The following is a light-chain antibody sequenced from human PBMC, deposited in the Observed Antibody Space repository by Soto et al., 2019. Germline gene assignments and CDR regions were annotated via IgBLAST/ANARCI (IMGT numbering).Light chain of an antibody. J-gene: IGKJ3*01. CDR2: ASS. CDR1: QSVSRNY. CDR3: QQYAASPLT. V-gene: IGKV3-20*01. Sequence: EIVLTQSPGTLSLSPGERATLSCRASQSVSRNYLAWYQHKPGQAPRLLINASSSRATVIPDRFSGSGSGTDFTITISRLEPEDFAVYYCQQYAASPLTFGPGTKVDIK.